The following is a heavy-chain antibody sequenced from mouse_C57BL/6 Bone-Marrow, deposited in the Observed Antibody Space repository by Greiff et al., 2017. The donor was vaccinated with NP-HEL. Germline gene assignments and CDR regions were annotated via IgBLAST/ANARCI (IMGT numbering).Heavy chain of an antibody. J-gene: IGHJ3*01. CDR1: GFTFTDYY. CDR2: IRNKANGYTT. CDR3: ARYMGSFSWFAY. V-gene: IGHV7-3*01. Sequence: EVKLVESGGGLVQPGGSLSLSCAASGFTFTDYYMSWVRQPPGKALEWLGFIRNKANGYTTEYSASVKGRFTISRDNSQSILYLQMNALRAEDSATYYCARYMGSFSWFAYWGQGTLVTVSA.